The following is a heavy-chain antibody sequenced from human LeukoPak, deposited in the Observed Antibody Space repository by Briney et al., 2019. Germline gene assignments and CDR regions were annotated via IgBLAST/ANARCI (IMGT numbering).Heavy chain of an antibody. CDR2: IYTGDSDT. Sequence: GESLKISCKASGYTFTSFFIGWVRQMPGQGLEWMGIIYTGDSDTRYSPSFQGQVTISVDKSISTAYLQWSSLKASDTAMYYCARRLTYDSRAYYCLDYWGQGTLVTVSS. D-gene: IGHD3-22*01. CDR3: ARRLTYDSRAYYCLDY. J-gene: IGHJ4*02. CDR1: GYTFTSFF. V-gene: IGHV5-51*01.